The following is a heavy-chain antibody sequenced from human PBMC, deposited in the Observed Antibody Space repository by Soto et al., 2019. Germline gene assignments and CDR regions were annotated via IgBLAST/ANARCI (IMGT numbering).Heavy chain of an antibody. J-gene: IGHJ6*02. CDR1: GGSISSGGYY. Sequence: QVQLQESGPGLVKPSQTLSLTCTVSGGSISSGGYYWSWIRQHPGKGLEWIGYIYYSGSTYYNPSLKSRVTISVDTTKNQFSLKLSSVTAADTAVYYCARDGYYDFWSGHSDGMDVWGQGTTVTVSS. CDR2: IYYSGST. CDR3: ARDGYYDFWSGHSDGMDV. V-gene: IGHV4-31*03. D-gene: IGHD3-3*01.